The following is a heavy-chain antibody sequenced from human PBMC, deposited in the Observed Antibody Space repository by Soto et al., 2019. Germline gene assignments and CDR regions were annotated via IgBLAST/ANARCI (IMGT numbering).Heavy chain of an antibody. D-gene: IGHD3-16*01. J-gene: IGHJ4*02. CDR1: GFTFSSYA. CDR3: ARWITFGGVIVASKGFFDY. CDR2: ISGSGGST. Sequence: EVQLLESGGGLVQPGGSLRLSCAASGFTFSSYAMSWVRQAPGKGLEWVSAISGSGGSTYYADSVKGRFTISRDNSKNTLYLQMNSLRAEDTAVYYCARWITFGGVIVASKGFFDYWGQGTLVTVSS. V-gene: IGHV3-23*01.